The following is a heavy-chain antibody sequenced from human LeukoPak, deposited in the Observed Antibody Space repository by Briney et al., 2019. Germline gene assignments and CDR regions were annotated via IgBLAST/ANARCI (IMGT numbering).Heavy chain of an antibody. D-gene: IGHD3-22*01. CDR1: GGSISSYY. CDR2: IYYSGST. CDR3: ARVGYYDSSGFFDY. V-gene: IGHV4-59*01. J-gene: IGHJ4*02. Sequence: SETLSLTCTVSGGSISSYYWSWIRKPPGKGLEWIGYIYYSGSTNYNPSLKSRVTISVDTSKNQFSLKLSSVTAADTAVYYCARVGYYDSSGFFDYWGQGTLVTVSS.